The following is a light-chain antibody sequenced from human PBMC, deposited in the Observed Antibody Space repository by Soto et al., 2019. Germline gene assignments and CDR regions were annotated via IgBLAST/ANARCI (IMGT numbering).Light chain of an antibody. J-gene: IGKJ4*01. CDR1: QSVGTY. V-gene: IGKV3-20*01. CDR2: GAS. Sequence: EIVLTQSPGTLSLSPGERATLSCRASQSVGTYLAWYQQKPGLAPRLLIYGASSRATGIPDRFSGSRSGTDFALTISRLEPEDFAVYHCQQYVSIPLTFGGGTKVDIK. CDR3: QQYVSIPLT.